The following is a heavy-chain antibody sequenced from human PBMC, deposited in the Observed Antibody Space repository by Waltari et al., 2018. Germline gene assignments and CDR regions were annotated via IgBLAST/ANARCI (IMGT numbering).Heavy chain of an antibody. D-gene: IGHD2-2*01. CDR1: GGSFSGYY. V-gene: IGHV4-34*01. CDR3: ARSPPAGVPAASNWFDP. Sequence: QVQLQQWGAGLLKPSETLSLTCAVYGGSFSGYYWRWIRQPPGKGLEWIGEINHSGSTNYNPSLKSRVTISVDTSKNQFSLKLSSVTAADTAVYYCARSPPAGVPAASNWFDPWGQGTLVTVSS. CDR2: INHSGST. J-gene: IGHJ5*02.